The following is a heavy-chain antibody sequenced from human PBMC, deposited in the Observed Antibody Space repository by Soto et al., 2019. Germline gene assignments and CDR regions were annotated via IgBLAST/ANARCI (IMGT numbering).Heavy chain of an antibody. CDR1: GAPITTTKW. V-gene: IGHV4-4*02. D-gene: IGHD1-26*01. CDR3: ATESISYTWGV. Sequence: QVQLQESGPELVKPSETLSLTCTVSGAPITTTKWWAWVRLPPGKGLEWIGELSRGDARSANPSLEGRFTRSLGKSINHFALKLCAGAAADTDIYYCATESISYTWGVWGRGTSVTVSS. J-gene: IGHJ6*02. CDR2: LSRGDAR.